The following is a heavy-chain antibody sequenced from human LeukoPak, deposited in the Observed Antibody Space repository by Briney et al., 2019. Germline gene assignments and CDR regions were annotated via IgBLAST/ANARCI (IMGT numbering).Heavy chain of an antibody. CDR2: ISYDGSNK. Sequence: GRSLRLSCAASGFTFSSYGMHWVRQAPGKGLEWVAVISYDGSNKYYADSVKGRFTISRDNSKNTLYLQMNSLRAEDTAVYYRAKKGVIGYGDYYLDYWGQGTLVTVSS. J-gene: IGHJ4*02. D-gene: IGHD4-17*01. CDR1: GFTFSSYG. V-gene: IGHV3-30*18. CDR3: AKKGVIGYGDYYLDY.